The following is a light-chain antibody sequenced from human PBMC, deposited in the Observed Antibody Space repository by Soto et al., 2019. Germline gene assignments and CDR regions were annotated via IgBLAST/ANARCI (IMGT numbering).Light chain of an antibody. Sequence: EIVLTQSPGTLSLSPGERATLSCRASQSVRSYYLAWYQQKPGQPPRLLIYGASMRATGIPDRFSGSGSGTDFTLTISRLESKDFAVYYCQQYGSTPYTFGQGTKLGIK. CDR2: GAS. J-gene: IGKJ2*01. V-gene: IGKV3-20*01. CDR3: QQYGSTPYT. CDR1: QSVRSYY.